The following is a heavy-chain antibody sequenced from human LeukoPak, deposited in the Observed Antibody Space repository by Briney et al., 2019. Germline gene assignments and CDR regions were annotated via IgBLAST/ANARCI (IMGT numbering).Heavy chain of an antibody. CDR2: IYYSGST. CDR3: ARDAGGSSAYYHY. J-gene: IGHJ4*02. D-gene: IGHD3-22*01. Sequence: PPETLSLTCTVSGGSISSYYWSWIRHPPGKGLEGIGYIYYSGSTTYNPSLKSRVTISVDTSKNQFSLKLSSVTAADTAVYYCARDAGGSSAYYHYWGQGTLVTVSS. CDR1: GGSISSYY. V-gene: IGHV4-59*01.